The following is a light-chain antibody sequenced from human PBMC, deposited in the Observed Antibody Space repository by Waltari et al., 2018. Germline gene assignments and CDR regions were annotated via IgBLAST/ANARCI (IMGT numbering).Light chain of an antibody. J-gene: IGKJ1*01. Sequence: EIVLTQSPATLSLSPGDRATLSCRASQRVSSYLAWYQQKPGQAPRLLIYDASNRATGIPARFSGSGSGTDFTLSISSLEPEDFAVYYCHQRANWPWTFGHGTKVEIK. CDR2: DAS. V-gene: IGKV3-11*01. CDR3: HQRANWPWT. CDR1: QRVSSY.